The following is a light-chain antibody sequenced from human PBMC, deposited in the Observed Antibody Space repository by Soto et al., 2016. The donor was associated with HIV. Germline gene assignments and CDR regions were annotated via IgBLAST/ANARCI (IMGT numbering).Light chain of an antibody. V-gene: IGKV1-27*01. CDR1: QGISNS. CDR2: AAS. J-gene: IGKJ1*01. Sequence: DIQMTQSPSSLSASVGDRVTITCRASQGISNSLAWYQQKPGKVPKVLIYAASTLQSGVPSRFSGSGSGTEFTLTISSLQPDDFATYYCQQYNSYSLWTFGQGTKVEIK. CDR3: QQYNSYSLWT.